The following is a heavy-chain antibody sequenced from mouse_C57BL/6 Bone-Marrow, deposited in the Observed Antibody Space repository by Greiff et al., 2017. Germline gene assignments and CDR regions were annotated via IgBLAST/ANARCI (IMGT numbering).Heavy chain of an antibody. CDR3: ARSRSTMARYYFDY. V-gene: IGHV1-26*01. D-gene: IGHD2-1*01. J-gene: IGHJ2*01. Sequence: EVQLQQSGPELVKPGASVKISCKASGYTFTDYYMNWVKQSHGKSLEWIGDINPNNGGTSYNQKFKGKATLTVDKSSSTAYMELRSLTSEDSAVYYCARSRSTMARYYFDYWGQGTTLTVSS. CDR2: INPNNGGT. CDR1: GYTFTDYY.